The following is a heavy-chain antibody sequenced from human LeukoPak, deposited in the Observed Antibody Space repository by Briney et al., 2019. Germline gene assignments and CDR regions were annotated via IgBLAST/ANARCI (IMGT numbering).Heavy chain of an antibody. D-gene: IGHD5-24*01. V-gene: IGHV3-23*01. CDR2: IGGSGGST. J-gene: IGHJ5*02. CDR1: GLTSSTYP. Sequence: GGSLRLSCAASGLTSSTYPMSWVRQAPGKGLEWVSGIGGSGGSTYYAGSVKGRFTISRDNSKNTLYLQMNSLRAEDTAVYYCAKDARQRFGGWFDPWGQGTLVIVSS. CDR3: AKDARQRFGGWFDP.